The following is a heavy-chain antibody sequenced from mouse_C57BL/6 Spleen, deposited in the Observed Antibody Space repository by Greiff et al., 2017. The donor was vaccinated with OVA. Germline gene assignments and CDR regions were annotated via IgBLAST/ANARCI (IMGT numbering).Heavy chain of an antibody. CDR1: GYTFTSYW. D-gene: IGHD2-4*01. CDR2: IDPSDSYT. CDR3: ARREDYDYVLFAY. V-gene: IGHV1-50*01. Sequence: QVQLQQPGAELVKPGASVKLSCKASGYTFTSYWMQWVKQRPGQGLEWIGEIDPSDSYTNYNQKFKGKATLTVDTSSSTAYMQLSSLTSEDSAVYYCARREDYDYVLFAYWGQGTLVTVSA. J-gene: IGHJ3*01.